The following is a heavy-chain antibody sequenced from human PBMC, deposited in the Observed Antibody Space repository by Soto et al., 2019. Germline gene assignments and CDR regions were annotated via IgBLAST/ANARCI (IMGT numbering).Heavy chain of an antibody. CDR1: GFTFSSYW. CDR2: IKQDGSEK. J-gene: IGHJ5*02. Sequence: GGSLRLSCAASGFTFSSYWMSWVRQAPGKGLEWVANIKQDGSEKYYVDSVKGRFTLSRDNAKNSLYLQMNSLRAEDTAVYYCARVIEMATTNWFDPWGQGTLVTVSS. V-gene: IGHV3-7*03. D-gene: IGHD5-12*01. CDR3: ARVIEMATTNWFDP.